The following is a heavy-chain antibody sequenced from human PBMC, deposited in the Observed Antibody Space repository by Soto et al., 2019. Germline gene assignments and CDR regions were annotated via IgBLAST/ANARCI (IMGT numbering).Heavy chain of an antibody. Sequence: ASVKVSCKASGGTFSSYAISWVRQAPGQGLEWMGGIIPIFGTANYAQKFQGRVTITADESTSTAYMELSSLRSEDTAVYYCAGDTQPNAFDIWGQGTMVTVSS. J-gene: IGHJ3*02. CDR2: IIPIFGTA. V-gene: IGHV1-69*13. D-gene: IGHD1-1*01. CDR1: GGTFSSYA. CDR3: AGDTQPNAFDI.